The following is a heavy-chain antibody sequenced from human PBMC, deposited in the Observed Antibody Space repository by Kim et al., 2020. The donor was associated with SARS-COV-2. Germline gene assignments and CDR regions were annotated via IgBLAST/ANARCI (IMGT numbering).Heavy chain of an antibody. V-gene: IGHV3-48*03. J-gene: IGHJ4*02. CDR1: GFTFSSYE. CDR3: ARKDVSGLSGSGSPLLFDY. CDR2: ISSSGSTI. D-gene: IGHD3-10*01. Sequence: GGSLRLSCAASGFTFSSYEMNWVRQAPGKGLEWVSYISSSGSTIYYADSVKGRFTISRDNAKNSLYLQMNSLRAEDTAVYYCARKDVSGLSGSGSPLLFDYWGQGTLVTVSS.